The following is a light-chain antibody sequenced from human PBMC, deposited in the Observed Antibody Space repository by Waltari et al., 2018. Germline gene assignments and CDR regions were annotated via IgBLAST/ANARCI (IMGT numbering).Light chain of an antibody. Sequence: QSALTQPRSVSGSPGQSVTISCTGTSSDVGGYNYVSWYQQHPDKAPKLIIYDINKRPSGGPDRFSGSKSGNTASRTMSGLQGEDEADYYCCSYVGSNIYWVFGGGTKLTVL. CDR2: DIN. CDR3: CSYVGSNIYWV. V-gene: IGLV2-11*01. J-gene: IGLJ3*02. CDR1: SSDVGGYNY.